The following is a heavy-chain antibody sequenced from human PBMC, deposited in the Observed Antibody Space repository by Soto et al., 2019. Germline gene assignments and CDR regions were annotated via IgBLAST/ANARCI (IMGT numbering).Heavy chain of an antibody. CDR3: AREDDGGDRDYYGLDV. J-gene: IGHJ6*02. D-gene: IGHD2-21*02. V-gene: IGHV4-59*12. Sequence: SETLSLTCTVSGGSISSYYWSWIRQPPGKGLEWIGYIYYTGSISYNPSLQSRLTISVDTSKNQFSLKLTSVTAADTAVYFCAREDDGGDRDYYGLDVWGQGTTVTVSS. CDR2: IYYTGSI. CDR1: GGSISSYY.